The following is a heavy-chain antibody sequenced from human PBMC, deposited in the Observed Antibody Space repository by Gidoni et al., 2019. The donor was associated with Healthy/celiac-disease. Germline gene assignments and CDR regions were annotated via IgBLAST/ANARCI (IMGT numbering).Heavy chain of an antibody. J-gene: IGHJ3*02. CDR1: GRSISTYY. V-gene: IGHV4-59*01. D-gene: IGHD2-15*01. CDR3: ARAGYCSGGSCYLGAFDI. CDR2: IYYSGST. Sequence: QVQLQESGPGLVKPSETLSLTCTVSGRSISTYYWGWSRQPPGKGLEWSEYIYYSGSTNYNPARKSRVTISVDTSKIQFSMKMSTVTAADRAVYYCARAGYCSGGSCYLGAFDIWGQGTMVTVSS.